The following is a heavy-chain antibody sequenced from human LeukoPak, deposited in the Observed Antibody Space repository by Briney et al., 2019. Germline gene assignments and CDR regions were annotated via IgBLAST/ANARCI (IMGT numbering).Heavy chain of an antibody. V-gene: IGHV3-53*01. CDR3: ARINYYFYYGMDV. CDR1: GVTVRSNY. J-gene: IGHJ6*02. Sequence: GGSLRLSCAASGVTVRSNYMSWVRQAPGKRLEWVSVIYSGGSTYYADSVKGRFTISGDNSKNTLYLQMNSLRAEDTAVYYCARINYYFYYGMDVWGHGTTVTVSS. CDR2: IYSGGST.